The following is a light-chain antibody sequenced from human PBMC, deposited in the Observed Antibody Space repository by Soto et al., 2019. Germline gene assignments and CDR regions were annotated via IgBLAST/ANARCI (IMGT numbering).Light chain of an antibody. CDR2: DXS. V-gene: IGKV3-11*01. J-gene: IGKJ5*01. CDR3: QXXXXXXX. CDR1: QSVAGS. Sequence: EFVLTQSPATLSLSPGERAXXXXRASQSVAGSLAWYQQKPGQXXRLLXYDXSXXAXAXXAXFSGSGSGTDFTLTVXXXXPEDFALYXXQXXXXXXXXGQGTRLEIK.